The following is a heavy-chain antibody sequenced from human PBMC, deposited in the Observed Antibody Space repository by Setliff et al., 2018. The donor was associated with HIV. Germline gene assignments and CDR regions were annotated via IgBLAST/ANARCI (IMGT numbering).Heavy chain of an antibody. D-gene: IGHD2-2*01. CDR1: GFSLTTSAVG. J-gene: IGHJ4*02. CDR3: AHSLYCSSSNCSGLLFDY. Sequence: SGPTLVNPTQTLTLTCAFSGFSLTTSAVGVGWIRQPPGKALEWLALIYWDDDKRYRSSLRSRLTITKDTSKNQVVLTMTNMDPVDTATYYCAHSLYCSSSNCSGLLFDYWGQGTPVTVS. CDR2: IYWDDDK. V-gene: IGHV2-5*02.